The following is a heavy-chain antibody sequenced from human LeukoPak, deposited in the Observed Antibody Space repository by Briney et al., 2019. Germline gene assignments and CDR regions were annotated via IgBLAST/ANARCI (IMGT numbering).Heavy chain of an antibody. D-gene: IGHD1-26*01. CDR2: IYYSGST. V-gene: IGHV4-59*12. J-gene: IGHJ4*02. CDR3: ASSIVGATFDY. Sequence: SETLSLTCTVSGVSISSYYWTWIRQPPGEGLEWIGYIYYSGSTNYNPSLKSRVTISVDTSKNQFSLKLSSVTAADTAVYYCASSIVGATFDYWGQGTLVTVSS. CDR1: GVSISSYY.